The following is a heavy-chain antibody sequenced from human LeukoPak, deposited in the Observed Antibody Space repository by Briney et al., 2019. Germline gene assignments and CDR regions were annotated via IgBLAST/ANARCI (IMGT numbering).Heavy chain of an antibody. Sequence: PGGSLRLSCAASGFTFSSYAMSWVRRAPGKGLEWVSAISGSGGSTYYADSVKGRFTISRDNSKNTLYLQMNSLRAEDTAVYYCAKGDGYNLVGYFDYWGQGTLVTVSS. CDR3: AKGDGYNLVGYFDY. CDR2: ISGSGGST. CDR1: GFTFSSYA. V-gene: IGHV3-23*01. J-gene: IGHJ4*02. D-gene: IGHD5-24*01.